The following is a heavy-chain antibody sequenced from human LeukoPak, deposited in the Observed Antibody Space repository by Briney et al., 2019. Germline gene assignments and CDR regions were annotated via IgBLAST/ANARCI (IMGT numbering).Heavy chain of an antibody. Sequence: HGESLKISSKGSGTRFTCDWIGFARQMPGKGLEWMGIIYPGDSDTRYSPSFQGQVTISADKSISTAYLQWSSLNASDTAMYYCARRLVNGLAFDIWGQGTMVTVSS. CDR1: GTRFTCDW. CDR2: IYPGDSDT. D-gene: IGHD6-19*01. CDR3: ARRLVNGLAFDI. J-gene: IGHJ3*02. V-gene: IGHV5-51*01.